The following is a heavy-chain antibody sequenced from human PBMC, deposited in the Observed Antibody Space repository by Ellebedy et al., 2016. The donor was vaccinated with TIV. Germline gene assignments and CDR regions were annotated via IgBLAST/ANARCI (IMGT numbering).Heavy chain of an antibody. CDR1: GGSFSDYY. Sequence: MPSETLSLTCAVYGGSFSDYYWSWIRQPPGKGLEWIGELNHSGSTNYNSSLKSRVTVSVDTSKNQFSLKLRSVTAADTAVYYCARGRPRRHNYYYYYGMDVWGQGTTVTVSS. CDR2: LNHSGST. CDR3: ARGRPRRHNYYYYYGMDV. J-gene: IGHJ6*02. V-gene: IGHV4-34*01.